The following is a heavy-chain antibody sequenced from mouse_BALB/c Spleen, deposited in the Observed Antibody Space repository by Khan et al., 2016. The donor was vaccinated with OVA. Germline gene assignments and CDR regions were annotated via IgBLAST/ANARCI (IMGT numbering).Heavy chain of an antibody. D-gene: IGHD1-2*01. CDR1: GYTFTDYY. CDR2: ISPGSGDT. Sequence: QVQLKQSGAELARPGASVKLSCKASGYTFTDYYINWVKQRTGQGLEWIGEISPGSGDTYYNEKFKGKATLTADKSSSTVYMQLSSLTAEASAVYFCARRNYFGYTFAYWGQGTLVTGSA. J-gene: IGHJ3*01. V-gene: IGHV1-77*01. CDR3: ARRNYFGYTFAY.